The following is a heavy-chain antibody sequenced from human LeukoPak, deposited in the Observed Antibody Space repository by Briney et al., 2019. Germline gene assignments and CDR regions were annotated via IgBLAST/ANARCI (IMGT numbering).Heavy chain of an antibody. CDR3: AVGNHDYGDYYFDY. V-gene: IGHV3-23*01. Sequence: PGGSLRLSCAASGFTFSSYAMSWVRQAPGKGLEWVSATSGSGGSTYYADSVKGRFTISRDNSKNTLYLQMNSLRAEDTAVYYCAVGNHDYGDYYFDYWGQGTLVTVSS. CDR2: TSGSGGST. CDR1: GFTFSSYA. D-gene: IGHD4-17*01. J-gene: IGHJ4*02.